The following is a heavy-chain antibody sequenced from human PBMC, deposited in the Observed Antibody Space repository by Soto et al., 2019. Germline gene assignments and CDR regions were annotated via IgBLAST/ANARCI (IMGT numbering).Heavy chain of an antibody. D-gene: IGHD5-18*01. CDR3: ARDTAMALPDA. CDR2: FSAYNGNT. J-gene: IGHJ4*02. V-gene: IGHV1-18*01. Sequence: QVQLVQSGAEVKKPGASVKVSCKASGYTFTSYAITWVRQAPGQGLEWMGWFSAYNGNTKYAQKLQGRVTLTTDTAASMAYMELRSLRSDDAAVYYCARDTAMALPDAWGQGTLVTVSS. CDR1: GYTFTSYA.